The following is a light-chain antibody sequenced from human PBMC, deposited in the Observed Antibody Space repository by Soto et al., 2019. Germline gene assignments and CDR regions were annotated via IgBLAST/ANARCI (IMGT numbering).Light chain of an antibody. Sequence: QPVLTQSPSASASLGASVKLTCTLSSGHSSYAIAWHQQQPEKGPRYLMKLDSDGSHTKGDAIPDRFSGSSSGAERYLTISSLQSDDEADYYCQTWGTGIHVVFGGGNKVTVL. CDR3: QTWGTGIHVV. CDR1: SGHSSYA. V-gene: IGLV4-69*01. J-gene: IGLJ2*01. CDR2: LDSDGSH.